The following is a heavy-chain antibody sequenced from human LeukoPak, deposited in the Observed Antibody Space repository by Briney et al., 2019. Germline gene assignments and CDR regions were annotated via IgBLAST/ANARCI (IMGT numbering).Heavy chain of an antibody. CDR3: AKNGEAREFDS. CDR1: GFMFRSFG. V-gene: IGHV3-30*18. Sequence: GGSLRLSCAASGFMFRSFGMHWVRQAPGKGLEWVAVISFDGSNKFYADSVKGRFTISRDNSGNTVYLKMNRLTTEDTAVYFCAKNGEAREFDSWGQGTLVTVSS. CDR2: ISFDGSNK. J-gene: IGHJ4*02. D-gene: IGHD3-10*01.